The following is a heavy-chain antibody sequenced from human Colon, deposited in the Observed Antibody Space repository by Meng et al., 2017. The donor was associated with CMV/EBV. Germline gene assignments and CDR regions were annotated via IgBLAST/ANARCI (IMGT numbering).Heavy chain of an antibody. J-gene: IGHJ4*02. V-gene: IGHV3-11*01. CDR2: ITSGSTT. CDR1: GFTFSDYY. CDR3: ARDLDY. Sequence: GESLKISCAASGFTFSDYYMSWIRQAPGKGLEWITYITSGSTTYYADSVKGRFTISRDNAKNSLYLQMSSLRAEDTAVYYCARDLDYWGQGTLVTVSS.